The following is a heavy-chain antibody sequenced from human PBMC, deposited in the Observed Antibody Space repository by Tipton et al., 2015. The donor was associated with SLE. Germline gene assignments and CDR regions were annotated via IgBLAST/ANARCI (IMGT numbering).Heavy chain of an antibody. Sequence: TLSLTCAVYSGSFSGYYWSWIRQPPGKGLEWIGEINHSGNINYNASLKSRVTISLDTSKNQFSLKLSSVTAADTAVYYCARCRLGNWFDPWGQGTLVTASS. CDR2: INHSGNI. J-gene: IGHJ5*02. CDR3: ARCRLGNWFDP. CDR1: SGSFSGYY. V-gene: IGHV4-34*01. D-gene: IGHD3-16*01.